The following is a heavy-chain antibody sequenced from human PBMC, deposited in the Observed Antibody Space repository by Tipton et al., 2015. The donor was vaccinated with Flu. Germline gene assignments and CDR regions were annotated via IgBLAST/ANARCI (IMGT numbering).Heavy chain of an antibody. J-gene: IGHJ4*02. CDR3: ATLTGDDY. D-gene: IGHD7-27*01. Sequence: SLRLSCAASGFTSNRYAMSWVRQAPGKGLEWLSYISSSGSTISYADSVRGRFTISRDNAKNSLYLQLNSLRAEDTALYYCATLTGDDYWGQGDLVTVSS. CDR2: ISSSGSTI. CDR1: GFTSNRYA. V-gene: IGHV3-48*03.